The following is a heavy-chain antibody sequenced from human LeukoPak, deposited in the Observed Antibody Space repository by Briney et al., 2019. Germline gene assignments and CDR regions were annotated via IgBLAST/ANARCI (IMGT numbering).Heavy chain of an antibody. V-gene: IGHV1-46*01. CDR2: INPSGGST. D-gene: IGHD5-18*01. J-gene: IGHJ5*02. CDR3: ARDLGKAMAYP. Sequence: ASVKVSCKASGYTFTSYYMHWVRQAPGQGLEWMGIINPSGGSTSYARKFQGRVTMTRDMSTSTVYMELSSLRSEDTAVYYCARDLGKAMAYPWGQGTLVTVSS. CDR1: GYTFTSYY.